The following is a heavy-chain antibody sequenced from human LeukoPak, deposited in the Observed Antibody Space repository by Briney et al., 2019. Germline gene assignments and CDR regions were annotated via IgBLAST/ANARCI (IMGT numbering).Heavy chain of an antibody. CDR1: AFTFSNYW. CDR2: INSEGRST. J-gene: IGHJ4*02. CDR3: ARAYCGGDCYSRAVDY. Sequence: PGGSLRLPCAASAFTFSNYWMHWVRQAPGKGLVWVSRINSEGRSTSYADSVKGRFTISRDNAKNTLYLQMNSLRAEDTAVYYCARAYCGGDCYSRAVDYWGQGTLVTVSS. D-gene: IGHD2-21*02. V-gene: IGHV3-74*01.